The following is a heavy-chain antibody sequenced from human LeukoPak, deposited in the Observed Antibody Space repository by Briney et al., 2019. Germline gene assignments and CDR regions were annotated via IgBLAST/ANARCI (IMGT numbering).Heavy chain of an antibody. D-gene: IGHD2-2*01. Sequence: GGSLRLSCAASGFTFSSYGMHWVRQAPGKGLERVAFIRYDGGTKYYADSVKGRFTISRDNYKNTLYLQMNSLRAEDTAVYYCAGGVRSSTSCRPYYFDYWGLGTLVTVSS. CDR1: GFTFSSYG. V-gene: IGHV3-30*02. CDR2: IRYDGGTK. CDR3: AGGVRSSTSCRPYYFDY. J-gene: IGHJ4*02.